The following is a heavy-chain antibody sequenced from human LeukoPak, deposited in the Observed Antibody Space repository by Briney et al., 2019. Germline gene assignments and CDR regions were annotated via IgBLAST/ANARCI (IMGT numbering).Heavy chain of an antibody. V-gene: IGHV3-30*18. Sequence: PGRSLRLSCAASGSTFSSYGTHWVRQAPGKGLEWVVVISYDGSNKYYADSVKGRFTISRDNSKNTLYLQMSSLRAEDTAVYYCAKALYGDYASYYYGMDVWGQGTTVTVSS. D-gene: IGHD4-17*01. J-gene: IGHJ6*02. CDR2: ISYDGSNK. CDR1: GSTFSSYG. CDR3: AKALYGDYASYYYGMDV.